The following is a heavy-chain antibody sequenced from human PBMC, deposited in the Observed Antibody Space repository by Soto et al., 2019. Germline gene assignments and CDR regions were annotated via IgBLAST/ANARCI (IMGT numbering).Heavy chain of an antibody. Sequence: GGSLILSCAASGFTFGSYAMSWVRQAPGKGLEWVSAISGSGGSTYYADSVKGRFTISRDNSKNTLYLQMNSLRAEDTAVYYCAKMKSYYYYMDVWGKGTTVTVSS. J-gene: IGHJ6*03. CDR1: GFTFGSYA. V-gene: IGHV3-23*01. CDR2: ISGSGGST. CDR3: AKMKSYYYYMDV.